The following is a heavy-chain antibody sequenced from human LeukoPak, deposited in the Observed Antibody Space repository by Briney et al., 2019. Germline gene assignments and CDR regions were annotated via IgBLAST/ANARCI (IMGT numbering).Heavy chain of an antibody. CDR1: GYTFTSYA. V-gene: IGHV7-4-1*02. CDR3: ARDKSLSIAVAGMDY. CDR2: INTNTGNP. Sequence: ASVKVSCKASGYTFTSYAMNWVRQAPGQGLEWMGWINTNTGNPTYAQGFTGRFVFSLDTSVSTAYLQISSLKAEDTAVYYCARDKSLSIAVAGMDYWGQGTLVTVSS. J-gene: IGHJ4*02. D-gene: IGHD6-19*01.